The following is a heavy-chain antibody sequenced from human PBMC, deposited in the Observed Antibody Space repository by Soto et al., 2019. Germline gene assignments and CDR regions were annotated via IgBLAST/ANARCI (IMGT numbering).Heavy chain of an antibody. Sequence: LCLTCSVSCCSISSGDYYWSWIRQPAGMGLEWIGYIYSSGVTYCNPSLKSRVTLSLDTSKNQISLKLSSVTAADTAIYYCARRAPNYDGSWPHCFDPWGQGTLVTVSS. J-gene: IGHJ5*02. CDR1: CCSISSGDYY. CDR3: ARRAPNYDGSWPHCFDP. V-gene: IGHV4-30-4*01. D-gene: IGHD3-22*01. CDR2: IYSSGVT.